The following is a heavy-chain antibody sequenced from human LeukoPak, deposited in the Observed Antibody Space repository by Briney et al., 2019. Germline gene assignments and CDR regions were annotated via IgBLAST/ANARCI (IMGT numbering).Heavy chain of an antibody. D-gene: IGHD6-13*01. J-gene: IGHJ5*02. V-gene: IGHV3-7*01. CDR2: IKQDGSDK. CDR3: ARGSAAAGTYWFDP. Sequence: PGGTLRLSCAASGVTFSSYWMSWVRQAPGKGLEWVANIKQDGSDKYYVDPVKGRFTISRDNAKNSLYLQMNILRAEATAVYYCARGSAAAGTYWFDPWGQGTLVTVSS. CDR1: GVTFSSYW.